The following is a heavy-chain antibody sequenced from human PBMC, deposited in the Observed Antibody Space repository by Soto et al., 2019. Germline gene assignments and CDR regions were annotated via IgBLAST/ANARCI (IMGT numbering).Heavy chain of an antibody. J-gene: IGHJ6*02. CDR3: ARDLLGSGGNFYGMDV. V-gene: IGHV3-11*01. D-gene: IGHD2-21*01. Sequence: GGSLRLSCAASGFTFSDYYISWIRQAPGKGLEWVSYISSSGSTIYYADSVKGRFTISRDNAKNSLYLQMNSLRAEDTAVYYCARDLLGSGGNFYGMDVWGQGTTVTVSS. CDR1: GFTFSDYY. CDR2: ISSSGSTI.